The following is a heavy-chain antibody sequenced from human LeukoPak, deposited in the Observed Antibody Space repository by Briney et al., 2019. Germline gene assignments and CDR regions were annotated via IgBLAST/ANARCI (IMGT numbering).Heavy chain of an antibody. Sequence: GSLRLSCAASGFTFSSYSMNWVRQAPGKGLEWVSSISSSSSYIYYADSVKGRFTISRDNAKNSLYLQMNSLRAEDTAVYYCARDSDYYGSGSYFNWFDPWGQGTLVTVSS. CDR3: ARDSDYYGSGSYFNWFDP. V-gene: IGHV3-21*01. CDR1: GFTFSSYS. CDR2: ISSSSSYI. J-gene: IGHJ5*02. D-gene: IGHD3-10*01.